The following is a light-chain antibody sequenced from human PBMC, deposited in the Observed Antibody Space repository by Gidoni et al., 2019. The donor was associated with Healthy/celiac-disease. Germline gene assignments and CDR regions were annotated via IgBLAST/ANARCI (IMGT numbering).Light chain of an antibody. Sequence: DIQMTQSPAPLSASVGDRVTITCLASQSISSYLNWYQQKPGKAPKLLLYAASSLPSGVPSRFSGSGSGTDFTLTISSLQPEDFATYYCQQCYSTPRSFGQGTKLEIK. CDR2: AAS. CDR3: QQCYSTPRS. J-gene: IGKJ2*04. V-gene: IGKV1-39*01. CDR1: QSISSY.